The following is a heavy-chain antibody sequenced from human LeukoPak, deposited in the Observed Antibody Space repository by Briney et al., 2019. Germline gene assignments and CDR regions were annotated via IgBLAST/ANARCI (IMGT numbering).Heavy chain of an antibody. CDR1: GFTFDDYA. CDR3: AKDMSYSSSSYPGY. CDR2: ISWNSGSI. J-gene: IGHJ4*02. Sequence: GGPLRLSCAASGFTFDDYAMHWVRQAPGKSLEWVSGISWNSGSIGYADSVKGRFTISRDNAKNSLYLQMNSLRAEDTALYYCAKDMSYSSSSYPGYWGQGTLVTVSS. V-gene: IGHV3-9*01. D-gene: IGHD6-6*01.